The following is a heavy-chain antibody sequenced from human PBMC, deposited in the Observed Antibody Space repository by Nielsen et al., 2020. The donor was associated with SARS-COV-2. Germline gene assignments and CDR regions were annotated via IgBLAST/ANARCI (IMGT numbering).Heavy chain of an antibody. CDR1: DFTFSDYY. CDR2: ISSSSSYT. Sequence: GGSLRLSCAASDFTFSDYYMSWIRQAPGKGLEWVSYISSSSSYTNYADSVKCRFTISRDNSRSTLYLQMDSLTTDDTAVYHCALNPRSTSPYGYHYGMDVRGPGTTVTVSS. CDR3: ALNPRSTSPYGYHYGMDV. D-gene: IGHD2-2*01. V-gene: IGHV3-11*06. J-gene: IGHJ6*02.